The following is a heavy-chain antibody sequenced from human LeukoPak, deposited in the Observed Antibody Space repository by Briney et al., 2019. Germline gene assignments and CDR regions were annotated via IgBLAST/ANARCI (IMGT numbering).Heavy chain of an antibody. CDR2: ISGSGGST. J-gene: IGHJ3*02. D-gene: IGHD2-8*02. Sequence: GGSLRLSCAASGFTFSSYAMSWVRQAPGKGLEWVSAISGSGGSTYYADSVKGRFTISRDNSKNTLYLQMNSLRAEDAAVYSCVRQVGEGLVEAFDIWGQGRMVTVSS. CDR1: GFTFSSYA. V-gene: IGHV3-23*01. CDR3: VRQVGEGLVEAFDI.